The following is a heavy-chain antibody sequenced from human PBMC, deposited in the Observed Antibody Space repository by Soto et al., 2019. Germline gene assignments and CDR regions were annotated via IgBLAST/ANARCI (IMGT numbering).Heavy chain of an antibody. CDR2: IGTAGDT. CDR1: GFTFSSYD. CDR3: ARGVGSSSSEYFQH. V-gene: IGHV3-13*01. Sequence: GGSLRLSCAASGFTFSSYDMHWVRQATGKGLEWVSAIGTAGDTYYPGSVKGRFTISRENAKNSLYLQMNSLRAGDTAVYYCARGVGSSSSEYFQHWGQGTLVTVSS. D-gene: IGHD6-6*01. J-gene: IGHJ1*01.